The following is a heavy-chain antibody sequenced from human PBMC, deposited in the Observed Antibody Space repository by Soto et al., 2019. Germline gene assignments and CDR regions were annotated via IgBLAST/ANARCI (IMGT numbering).Heavy chain of an antibody. CDR1: GGSISNAAYS. D-gene: IGHD3-9*01. V-gene: IGHV4-30-2*01. Sequence: PSETLSLTCTVSGGSISNAAYSWSWIRQPPGKGLEWIGYIYPSGMPFYNPSLRSRVTISIDRSNDKFSLNXXSVTXXXTAXXXCARERGGNGLFYAWGQXXXXTVS. CDR3: ARERGGNGLFYA. J-gene: IGHJ5*02. CDR2: IYPSGMP.